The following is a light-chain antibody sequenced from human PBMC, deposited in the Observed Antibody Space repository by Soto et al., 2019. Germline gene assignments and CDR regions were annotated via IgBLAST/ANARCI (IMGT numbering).Light chain of an antibody. CDR2: HVT. CDR3: SSFVDCSNYV. CDR1: SSDIGFFNY. V-gene: IGLV2-8*01. Sequence: QSALIQPPSASGSPGQSVTISCTGSSSDIGFFNYVSWYQHHPGKVPKLIIYHVTKRPSGVPDRFSGSKSGNTASLTVSGLQAEDEADYFCSSFVDCSNYVFGTGTKVTVL. J-gene: IGLJ1*01.